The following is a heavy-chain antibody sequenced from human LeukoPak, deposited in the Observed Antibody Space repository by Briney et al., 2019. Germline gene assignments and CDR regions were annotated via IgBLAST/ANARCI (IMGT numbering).Heavy chain of an antibody. V-gene: IGHV3-11*06. J-gene: IGHJ4*02. Sequence: NPGGSLRLSCAASGFPFSDHYMSWTRQAPGKGREWVSYISSSSSYTNYADSVKGRFTISRDNAKNSLYLQMNSLRAEDTAVYYCARDDFSSGWSLFDYWGQGTLVAVSS. CDR2: ISSSSSYT. CDR1: GFPFSDHY. CDR3: ARDDFSSGWSLFDY. D-gene: IGHD6-19*01.